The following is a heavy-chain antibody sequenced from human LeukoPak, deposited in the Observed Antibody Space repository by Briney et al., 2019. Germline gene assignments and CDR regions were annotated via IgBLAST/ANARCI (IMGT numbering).Heavy chain of an antibody. CDR1: GGSFSGYY. V-gene: IGHV4-34*01. CDR2: INHSGST. D-gene: IGHD6-6*01. Sequence: PSETLSLTCAVYGGSFSGYYWSWICQPPGKGLEWIGEINHSGSTNCNPSLKSRVTISVDTSKNQFSLKLSSVTAADTAVYYCARGQASSSIDYWGQGTLVTVSS. CDR3: ARGQASSSIDY. J-gene: IGHJ4*02.